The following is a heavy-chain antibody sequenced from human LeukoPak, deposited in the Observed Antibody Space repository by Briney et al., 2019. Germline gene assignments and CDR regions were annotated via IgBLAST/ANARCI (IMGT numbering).Heavy chain of an antibody. D-gene: IGHD4-11*01. V-gene: IGHV3-23*01. Sequence: GGSLRLSCAASGFTFSSYAMSWVRQAPGKGLEWVSAISGGGGSTYYADSVKGRFTISRDKSKNTLYLQMNSLRAEDTAVYYCAKPPYMTTGSFAYWGQGTLVTVSS. CDR2: ISGGGGST. CDR1: GFTFSSYA. J-gene: IGHJ4*02. CDR3: AKPPYMTTGSFAY.